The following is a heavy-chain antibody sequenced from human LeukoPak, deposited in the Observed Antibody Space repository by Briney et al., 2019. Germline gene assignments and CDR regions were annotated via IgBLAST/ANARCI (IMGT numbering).Heavy chain of an antibody. D-gene: IGHD2/OR15-2a*01. V-gene: IGHV4-34*01. CDR2: INHSGST. CDR1: GGSFSGYY. Sequence: SETLSLTCAVYGGSFSGYYWSWIRQPPGKGLEWIGEINHSGSTNYNPSLKSRVTISVDTSKNQFSLKLSSVTAADTAVYYCARLFPPMDVWSKGTTVTISS. CDR3: ARLFPPMDV. J-gene: IGHJ6*04.